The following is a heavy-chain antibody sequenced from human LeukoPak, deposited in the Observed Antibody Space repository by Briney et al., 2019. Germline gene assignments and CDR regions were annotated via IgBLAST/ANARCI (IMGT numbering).Heavy chain of an antibody. Sequence: PGGSLRLSCAASGFTFSNYAMSWVRQAPGKGLEWVSSISSSSSYIYCADSVKGRFTISRDNAKNSLYLQMNSLRAEDTAVYYCAREYCGGDCYSDYWGQGTLVTVSS. J-gene: IGHJ4*02. CDR1: GFTFSNYA. CDR2: ISSSSSYI. V-gene: IGHV3-21*01. CDR3: AREYCGGDCYSDY. D-gene: IGHD2-21*02.